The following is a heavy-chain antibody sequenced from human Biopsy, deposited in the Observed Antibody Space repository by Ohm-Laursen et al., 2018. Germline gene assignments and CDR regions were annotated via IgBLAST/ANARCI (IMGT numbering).Heavy chain of an antibody. CDR3: VKDTNWNYVWDRPGATKGMDV. CDR1: GFSFDDFA. V-gene: IGHV3-9*01. D-gene: IGHD1-7*01. Sequence: SLRLSCTASGFSFDDFAMRWVRQSPGKGLEWVAGIDWNSRNINYGDSVKGRFSVSRDNAKNSLYLQMNSLRGEDTALYYCVKDTNWNYVWDRPGATKGMDVWGQGTTVTVSS. J-gene: IGHJ6*02. CDR2: IDWNSRNI.